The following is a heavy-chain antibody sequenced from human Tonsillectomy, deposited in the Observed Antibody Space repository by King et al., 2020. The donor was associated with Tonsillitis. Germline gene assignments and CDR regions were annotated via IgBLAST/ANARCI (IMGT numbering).Heavy chain of an antibody. Sequence: VQLVESGAEVKKPGESLKISCSGPKYSFTAFWVAWVRQVPGKGLEWLGVIYPGDSDARYSPAFLGRVAISADKPSNTAFLQWTSLRASDTGIYYCARRRPDTVVWGQGTMVTVSP. CDR2: IYPGDSDA. V-gene: IGHV5-51*01. CDR3: ARRRPDTVV. CDR1: KYSFTAFW. D-gene: IGHD4-17*01. J-gene: IGHJ3*01.